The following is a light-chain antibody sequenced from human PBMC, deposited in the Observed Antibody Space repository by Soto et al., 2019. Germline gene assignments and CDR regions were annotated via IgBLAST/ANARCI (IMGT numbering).Light chain of an antibody. CDR1: SSDVGGYNY. Sequence: QSALTQPPSASGSPGQSVTISCTGTSSDVGGYNYVSWYQQHPGKAPKLMIYGVSKRPSGVPDRFSGSKSGNTASLTVSGLQAEDEADYYCSSYAGSNNLEVFGTGTKLTVL. J-gene: IGLJ1*01. CDR3: SSYAGSNNLEV. CDR2: GVS. V-gene: IGLV2-8*01.